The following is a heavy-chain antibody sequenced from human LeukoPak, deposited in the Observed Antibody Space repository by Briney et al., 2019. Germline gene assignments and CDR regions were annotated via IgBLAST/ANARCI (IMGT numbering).Heavy chain of an antibody. J-gene: IGHJ5*02. CDR2: ISSSSSYI. D-gene: IGHD3-9*01. CDR3: ANPTAAGPQRYFDP. CDR1: GFTFSSYS. V-gene: IGHV3-21*04. Sequence: GGSLRLSCAASGFTFSSYSMNWVRQAPGKGLEWVSSISSSSSYIYYADSVKGRFTISRDNSKNTLYLQMNSLRAEDTAIYYCANPTAAGPQRYFDPWGQGTLVTVSS.